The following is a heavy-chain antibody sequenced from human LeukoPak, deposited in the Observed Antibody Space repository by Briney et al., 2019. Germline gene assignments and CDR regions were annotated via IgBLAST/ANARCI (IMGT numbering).Heavy chain of an antibody. CDR3: ARFSSGRYLYGMDV. J-gene: IGHJ6*02. D-gene: IGHD6-19*01. Sequence: ASVKVSCKASGYTFTSYDINWVRQATGQGLEWMGWMNPNSGNTGYAQKFQGGVTMTRNTSISTAYMELSSLRSEDTAVYYCARFSSGRYLYGMDVWGQGTTVTVSS. CDR2: MNPNSGNT. V-gene: IGHV1-8*01. CDR1: GYTFTSYD.